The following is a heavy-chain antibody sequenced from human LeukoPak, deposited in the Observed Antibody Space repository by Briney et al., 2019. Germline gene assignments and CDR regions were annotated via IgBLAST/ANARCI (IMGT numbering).Heavy chain of an antibody. CDR2: IYHSGST. CDR1: GGSISSNNW. J-gene: IGHJ6*03. CDR3: ARGPYCSGGSCYRLAYYYYYYYMDV. V-gene: IGHV4-4*02. Sequence: SETLSLTCAVSGGSISSNNWWSWVRQPPGKGLEWIGEIYHSGSTNYNPSLKSRVTISVDTSKNQFSLKLSSVTAADAAVYYCARGPYCSGGSCYRLAYYYYYYYMDVWGKGATVTVSS. D-gene: IGHD2-15*01.